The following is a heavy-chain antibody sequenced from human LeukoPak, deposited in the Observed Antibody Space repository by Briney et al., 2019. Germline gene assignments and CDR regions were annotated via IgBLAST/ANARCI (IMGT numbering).Heavy chain of an antibody. V-gene: IGHV4-59*12. Sequence: SETLSLTCTVSGGSISSYYWSWIRRPPGKGLEWIGYIYYSGSTNYNPSLKSRVTMSVDTSKNKLSLKVTSVTAADTAAYYCARETGLSAAGFPFDYWGQGTLVTVSS. CDR1: GGSISSYY. CDR2: IYYSGST. CDR3: ARETGLSAAGFPFDY. D-gene: IGHD6-13*01. J-gene: IGHJ4*02.